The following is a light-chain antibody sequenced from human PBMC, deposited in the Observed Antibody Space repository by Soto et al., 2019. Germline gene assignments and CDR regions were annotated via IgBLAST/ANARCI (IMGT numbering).Light chain of an antibody. Sequence: EIALTQSPATLSLSPGERATLSCRASQSVSSYLAWYQQKPGQAPRLLIYDASNRATGIPARYSGSRSGTDFTLTISSLEPEDFAVYYCQQRSNWPSITFGLGTRLEIK. CDR1: QSVSSY. CDR2: DAS. J-gene: IGKJ5*01. V-gene: IGKV3-11*01. CDR3: QQRSNWPSIT.